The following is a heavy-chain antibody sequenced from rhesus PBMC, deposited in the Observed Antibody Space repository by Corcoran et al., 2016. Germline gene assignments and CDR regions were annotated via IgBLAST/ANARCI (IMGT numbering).Heavy chain of an antibody. J-gene: IGHJ4*01. CDR3: ARFGSGIYCYARDY. D-gene: IGHD2-27*01. Sequence: QVQLQESGPGLVKPSETLSLTCAVSGGSFSSYWWSWIRQPPGQGLEWIGEINGNWGSPSYNPSLKSRVTISKDASKYPFSLKLSSVAAADPAVYYCARFGSGIYCYARDYWGQGVLVTVSS. CDR2: INGNWGSP. CDR1: GGSFSSYW. V-gene: IGHV4-80*01.